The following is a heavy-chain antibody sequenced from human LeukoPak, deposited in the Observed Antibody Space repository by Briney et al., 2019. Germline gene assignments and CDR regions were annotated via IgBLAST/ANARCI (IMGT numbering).Heavy chain of an antibody. D-gene: IGHD3-10*01. Sequence: GGSPRLSCTASGFTFSTYSMIWVRQAPGKGLEWVPYIRSSGSTTYYADSVQGRFTISRDDAENSLYLQMNSLRDEDTAVYYCARVNYYALDYWGQGALVTVSS. CDR2: IRSSGSTT. CDR3: ARVNYYALDY. J-gene: IGHJ4*02. CDR1: GFTFSTYS. V-gene: IGHV3-48*02.